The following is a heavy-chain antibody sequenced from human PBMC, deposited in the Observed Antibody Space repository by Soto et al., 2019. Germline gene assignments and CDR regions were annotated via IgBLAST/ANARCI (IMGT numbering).Heavy chain of an antibody. Sequence: QVQLQESGPGLVKPSGTLSLTCAVSGGSISSNNWWSWVRQPPGKGLEWIGEIYHSGSTNHNPSLKFRVTISVDKIKNQFSLMLSSVTAADTGVYYCAPVAVAGTRFDYWGQGTLVTVSS. CDR2: IYHSGST. J-gene: IGHJ4*02. CDR3: APVAVAGTRFDY. D-gene: IGHD6-19*01. V-gene: IGHV4-4*02. CDR1: GGSISSNNW.